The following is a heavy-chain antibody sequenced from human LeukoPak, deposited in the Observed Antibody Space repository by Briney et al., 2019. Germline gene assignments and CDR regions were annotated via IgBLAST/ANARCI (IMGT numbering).Heavy chain of an antibody. D-gene: IGHD5-18*01. CDR3: ARHGRAYSYGSYYYMDV. V-gene: IGHV4-34*01. J-gene: IGHJ6*03. CDR2: INHSGST. CDR1: GGSFSGYY. Sequence: SETLSLTCAVYGGSFSGYYWSWIRQPPGKGLEWIGEINHSGSTNYNPSLKSRVTISVDTCKNHFSLKLISVTAADTAVYYCARHGRAYSYGSYYYMDVWGKGTTVTISS.